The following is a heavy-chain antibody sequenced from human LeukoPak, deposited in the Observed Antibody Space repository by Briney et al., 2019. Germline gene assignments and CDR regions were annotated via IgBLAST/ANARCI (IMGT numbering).Heavy chain of an antibody. V-gene: IGHV3-23*01. Sequence: GGSLRLSCAASGFSFRSFATSWVRQAPGKGLEWVAVTSGDEDSTHYAESVRGRFIISTDNSKNSLYLQMNSLRAEDTAVYYCTKDLMTGFSSAWYFGSWGQGTLVTVSS. CDR3: TKDLMTGFSSAWYFGS. J-gene: IGHJ4*02. D-gene: IGHD6-19*01. CDR1: GFSFRSFA. CDR2: TSGDEDST.